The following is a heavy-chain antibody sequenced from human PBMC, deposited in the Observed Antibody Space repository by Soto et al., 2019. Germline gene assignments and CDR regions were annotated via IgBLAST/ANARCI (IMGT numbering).Heavy chain of an antibody. D-gene: IGHD3-3*01. CDR1: GYTFTSYA. CDR2: INAGNGNT. V-gene: IGHV1-3*01. J-gene: IGHJ3*02. Sequence: ASVKVSCKASGYTFTSYAMHWVRQAPGQRLEWMGWINAGNGNTKYSQKFQGRVTITRDTSASTAYMELSSLRSEDTAVYYCARSREWLFPDDAFDIWGQGTMVTV. CDR3: ARSREWLFPDDAFDI.